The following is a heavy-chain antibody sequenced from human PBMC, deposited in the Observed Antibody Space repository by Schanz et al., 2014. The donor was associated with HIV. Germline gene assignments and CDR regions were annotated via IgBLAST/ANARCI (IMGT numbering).Heavy chain of an antibody. D-gene: IGHD3-9*01. V-gene: IGHV3-23*04. Sequence: VQLVESGGGVVQPGRSLRLSCAASGFTFSYYGMYWVRQAPGKGREWVSAISGSGGSTYYADSVKGRFTISRNNAKNSLYLQMNSLRAEDTAVYYCAKSSGWLYAHFDYWGQGTLVTVSS. CDR3: AKSSGWLYAHFDY. CDR1: GFTFSYYG. J-gene: IGHJ4*02. CDR2: ISGSGGST.